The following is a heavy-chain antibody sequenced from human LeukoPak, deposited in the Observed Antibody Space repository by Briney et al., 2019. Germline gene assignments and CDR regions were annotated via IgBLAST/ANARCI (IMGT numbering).Heavy chain of an antibody. V-gene: IGHV3-74*01. D-gene: IGHD1-26*01. CDR3: ARVSSGSYFGYYYYYMDV. Sequence: GGSLRLSCAASGFTFSNYWMHWVRQAPGKGLMWVSRINSDGSSTSYADSVKGRFTISRDNAKNTLYLQMDSLRAEDTAVYYCARVSSGSYFGYYYYYMDVWGKGTTVTVSS. CDR1: GFTFSNYW. J-gene: IGHJ6*03. CDR2: INSDGSST.